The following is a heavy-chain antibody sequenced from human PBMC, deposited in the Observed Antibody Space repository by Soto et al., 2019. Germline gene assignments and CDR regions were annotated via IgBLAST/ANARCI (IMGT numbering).Heavy chain of an antibody. Sequence: VQLLESGGGLVQPGGSLRLSCAASGFTFSSYAMSWVRQAPGKGLEWVSAISGSGGSTYYADSVKGRFTISRDNSKNTLYLQMNSLRAEDTAVYYCVTEDSSSWYDLNYFDYWGQGTLVTVSS. CDR1: GFTFSSYA. V-gene: IGHV3-23*01. D-gene: IGHD6-13*01. CDR3: VTEDSSSWYDLNYFDY. J-gene: IGHJ4*02. CDR2: ISGSGGST.